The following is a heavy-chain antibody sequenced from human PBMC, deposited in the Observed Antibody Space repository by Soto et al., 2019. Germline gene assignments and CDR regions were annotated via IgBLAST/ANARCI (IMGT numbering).Heavy chain of an antibody. CDR1: GFTFSSYG. CDR2: IWYDGSNK. V-gene: IGHV3-33*01. J-gene: IGHJ2*01. CDR3: ARVLSDWYFDL. Sequence: QVQLVESGGGVVQPGRSLRLSCAASGFTFSSYGMHWVRQAPGKGLEWVAVIWYDGSNKYYADSVKGRFTISRDNSKNTLYLQMNSLRAEDTAVYYCARVLSDWYFDLWGRGTLVTVSS. D-gene: IGHD2-15*01.